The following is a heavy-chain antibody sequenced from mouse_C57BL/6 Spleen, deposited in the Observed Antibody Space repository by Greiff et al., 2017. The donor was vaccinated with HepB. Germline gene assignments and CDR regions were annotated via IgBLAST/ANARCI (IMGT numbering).Heavy chain of an antibody. CDR2: IHPNSGST. D-gene: IGHD1-1*01. CDR1: GYTFTSYW. CDR3: ARYYYGSSYGLNYYAMDY. V-gene: IGHV1-64*01. J-gene: IGHJ4*01. Sequence: VQLQQSGAELVKPGASVKLSCKASGYTFTSYWMHWVKQRPGQGLEWIGMIHPNSGSTNYNEKFKSKATLTVDKSSSTAYMQLSSLTSADSAVYYRARYYYGSSYGLNYYAMDYWGQRASVTVSS.